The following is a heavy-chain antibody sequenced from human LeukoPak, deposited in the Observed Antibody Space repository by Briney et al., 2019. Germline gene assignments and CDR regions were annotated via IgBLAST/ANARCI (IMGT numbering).Heavy chain of an antibody. D-gene: IGHD1-26*01. CDR1: GYTFTGYY. CDR2: INPNNGGT. J-gene: IGHJ4*02. Sequence: ASVKVSCKASGYTFTGYYMHWVRQAPGQGLEWMGRINPNNGGTNYAQKFQGRFTMTGDTSISTAYMELSSLRSDDTAVYYCTRESGSYHGNDYWGQGTLVTVSS. V-gene: IGHV1-2*06. CDR3: TRESGSYHGNDY.